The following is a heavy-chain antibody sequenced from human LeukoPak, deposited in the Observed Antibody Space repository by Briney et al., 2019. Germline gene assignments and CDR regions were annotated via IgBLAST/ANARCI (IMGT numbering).Heavy chain of an antibody. V-gene: IGHV5-51*04. Sequence: GVSLKIFCKGSGYSVTSYWIGWVRKMPGKGLEWMGINYPGDSDTRYSPSFQGQVTISADKPISTAYLQWSSLKASDTAMYYCASRNAAAGTPFDYWGQGTLVTVSS. CDR1: GYSVTSYW. J-gene: IGHJ4*02. D-gene: IGHD6-13*01. CDR3: ASRNAAAGTPFDY. CDR2: NYPGDSDT.